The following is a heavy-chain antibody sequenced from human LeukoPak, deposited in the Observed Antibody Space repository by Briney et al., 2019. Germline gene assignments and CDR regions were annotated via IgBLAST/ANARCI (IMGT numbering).Heavy chain of an antibody. CDR1: GFTFSSYW. Sequence: GGSLRLSCAASGFTFSSYWMSWVRQAPGKGLEWVANIKQDGSEKYYVDSVKGRFTISRDNAKNSLYLQMNSLRAEDTAVYYCARVGGSYAYDYYYGMDVWGQGTTVTVSS. J-gene: IGHJ6*02. CDR2: IKQDGSEK. D-gene: IGHD3-16*01. CDR3: ARVGGSYAYDYYYGMDV. V-gene: IGHV3-7*01.